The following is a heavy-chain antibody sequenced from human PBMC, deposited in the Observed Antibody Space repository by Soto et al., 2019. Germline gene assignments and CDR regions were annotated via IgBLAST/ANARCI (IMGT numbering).Heavy chain of an antibody. CDR2: ISSISHYI. CDR1: GFTFRSYT. V-gene: IGHV3-21*01. J-gene: IGHJ5*02. Sequence: EVQLVESGGGLVKPGGSLRLSCAASGFTFRSYTMNWVRQAPGEGLEWVSGISSISHYIYYADSVKGRFTISRDNADNSLYLQTNNLRPEDTAVYYCARDAGRVSSSVGWFDPWGQGTLVTVSS. CDR3: ARDAGRVSSSVGWFDP. D-gene: IGHD1-26*01.